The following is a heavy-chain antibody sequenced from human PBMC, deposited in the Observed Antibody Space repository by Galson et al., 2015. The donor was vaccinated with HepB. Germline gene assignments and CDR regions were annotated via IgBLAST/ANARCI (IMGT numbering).Heavy chain of an antibody. CDR1: GFAFGAYA. V-gene: IGHV3-30*06. Sequence: SLRLSCAASGFAFGAYAMHWVRQTPVKGLDCVAYVSHDETKKHYAGSVQGRFTVSRDNSKDTLFLQMNSLRSDDTALYYCATVGWVMTPGFDVWGRGAMVTVSS. CDR3: ATVGWVMTPGFDV. J-gene: IGHJ3*01. D-gene: IGHD2-21*02. CDR2: VSHDETKK.